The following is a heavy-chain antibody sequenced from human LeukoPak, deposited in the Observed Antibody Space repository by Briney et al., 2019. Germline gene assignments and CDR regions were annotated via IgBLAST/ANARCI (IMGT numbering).Heavy chain of an antibody. Sequence: SETLSLTCTVSGASISGYYWRWIRQPPGKGLECLGDIYYSGSTKYNPSLKSPVTISLDTPKNQLSLKLSSVTAADTAVYYCARVNSSGFDYWGQGTLVTVSS. D-gene: IGHD6-19*01. CDR3: ARVNSSGFDY. J-gene: IGHJ4*02. CDR1: GASISGYY. V-gene: IGHV4-59*01. CDR2: IYYSGST.